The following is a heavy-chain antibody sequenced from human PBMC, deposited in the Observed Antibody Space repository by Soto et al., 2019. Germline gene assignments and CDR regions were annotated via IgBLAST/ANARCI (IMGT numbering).Heavy chain of an antibody. Sequence: PVESLKISCNGSGYSFTSYWIGWGRQMPWKGLEWMGIIYPGDSDTRYSPSFQGQVTISADKSISTAYLQWSSLKASDTAMYYCARQEDHNEFYYYYGMDVWGQGTTVTVSS. J-gene: IGHJ6*02. CDR2: IYPGDSDT. V-gene: IGHV5-51*01. CDR3: ARQEDHNEFYYYYGMDV. CDR1: GYSFTSYW.